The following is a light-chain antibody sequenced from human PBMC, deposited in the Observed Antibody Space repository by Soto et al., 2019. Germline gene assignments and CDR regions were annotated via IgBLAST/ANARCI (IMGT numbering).Light chain of an antibody. Sequence: QSALTQPASVSGSPGQSITISCTGANSDIGASNYVSWYQHHPDEAPKLILFDVSDRPSGVSARFSGTKSGNTASLTISGLQSEDEADYYCASYTKSSSWVFGGGIKLTVL. CDR3: ASYTKSSSWV. CDR1: NSDIGASNY. J-gene: IGLJ3*02. CDR2: DVS. V-gene: IGLV2-14*03.